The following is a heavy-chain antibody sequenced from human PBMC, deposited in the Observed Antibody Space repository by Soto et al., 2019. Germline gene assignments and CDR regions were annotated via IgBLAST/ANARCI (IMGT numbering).Heavy chain of an antibody. D-gene: IGHD6-19*01. CDR3: ARDPPWSIGVAGSFFIVY. J-gene: IGHJ4*02. CDR1: GFTFSSYW. V-gene: IGHV3-74*01. Sequence: PGGSLRLSCAASGFTFSSYWMHWVRQGPGKGLVWVSRISSDGSSTSYADSVKGRFTISRDNAKNTLYLQMNSLRAEDTAVYYCARDPPWSIGVAGSFFIVYWGQGPLVTVSS. CDR2: ISSDGSST.